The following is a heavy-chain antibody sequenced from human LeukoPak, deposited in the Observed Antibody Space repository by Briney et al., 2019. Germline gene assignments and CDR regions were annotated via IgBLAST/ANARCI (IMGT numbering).Heavy chain of an antibody. J-gene: IGHJ2*01. Sequence: GGSLRLSCAVSGFTLSYYWMHWVRQAPGQGLVWVSRMNADGSSTTYADSVKGRFTISRDNAKNTLYLQMNSLRVEDTAVYYCARGSGGSGNWSFDLWGRGTLVTVSS. CDR3: ARGSGGSGNWSFDL. D-gene: IGHD3-10*01. CDR2: MNADGSST. V-gene: IGHV3-74*01. CDR1: GFTLSYYW.